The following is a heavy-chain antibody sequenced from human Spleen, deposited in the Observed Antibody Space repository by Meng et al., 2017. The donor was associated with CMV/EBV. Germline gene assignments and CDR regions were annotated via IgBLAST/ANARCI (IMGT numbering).Heavy chain of an antibody. CDR2: LYRDGPT. D-gene: IGHD3-10*01. V-gene: IGHV3-66*02. CDR1: EVSVSNNY. J-gene: IGHJ6*02. Sequence: GESLKISCAVSEVSVSNNYMTWVRQAPGKGLEWVSVLYRDGPTYYADSVKGRFTISRDDPKNTLYLQMNSLRPEDTAVYFCARGRRRPLYFGELGETLTYYYSYGMDVWGQGTTVTVSS. CDR3: ARGRRRPLYFGELGETLTYYYSYGMDV.